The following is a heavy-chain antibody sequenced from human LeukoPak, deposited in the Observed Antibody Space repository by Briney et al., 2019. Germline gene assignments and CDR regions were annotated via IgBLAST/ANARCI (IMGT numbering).Heavy chain of an antibody. J-gene: IGHJ6*03. CDR2: IIPIFGTE. CDR3: ARPDYDFWSGYYPDYYYYYYMDV. D-gene: IGHD3-3*01. V-gene: IGHV1-69*13. CDR1: GGTFSSYA. Sequence: ASVKVSCKASGGTFSSYAISWVRQAPGQGLEWMGGIIPIFGTENYAQKFQGRVTITADESTSTAYMELSSLRSEDTAVYYCARPDYDFWSGYYPDYYYYYYMDVWGKGTTVTVSS.